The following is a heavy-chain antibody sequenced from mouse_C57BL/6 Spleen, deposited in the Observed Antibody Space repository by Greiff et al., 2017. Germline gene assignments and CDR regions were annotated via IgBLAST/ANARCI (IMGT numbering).Heavy chain of an antibody. CDR1: GFTFSSYA. D-gene: IGHD2-3*01. CDR2: ISSGGDYI. V-gene: IGHV5-9-1*02. CDR3: TRDGDPFPYYAMDY. J-gene: IGHJ4*01. Sequence: EVQRVESGEGLVKPGGSLKLSCAASGFTFSSYAMSWVRQTPEKRLEWVAYISSGGDYIYYADTVKGRFTISRDNARNTLYLQMSSLKSEDTAMYYCTRDGDPFPYYAMDYWGQGTSVTVSS.